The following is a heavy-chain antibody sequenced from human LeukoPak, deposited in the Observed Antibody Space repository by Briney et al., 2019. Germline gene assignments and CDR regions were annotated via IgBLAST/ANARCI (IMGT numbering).Heavy chain of an antibody. CDR1: GGSISSYY. CDR2: IYYSGSS. D-gene: IGHD4-17*01. Sequence: SETLSLTCTVSGGSISSYYWSWIRQPPGKGLEWIGYIYYSGSSTYNPSLKSRVTISLDTSKSQFSLKLHSLTAADTAVYYWARFDDFGDRFDYWGQGTLVTVSS. J-gene: IGHJ4*02. V-gene: IGHV4-59*01. CDR3: ARFDDFGDRFDY.